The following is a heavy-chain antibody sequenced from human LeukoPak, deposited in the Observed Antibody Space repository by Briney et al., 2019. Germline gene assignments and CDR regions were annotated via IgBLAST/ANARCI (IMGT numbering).Heavy chain of an antibody. D-gene: IGHD4-17*01. CDR1: GGTFSSYA. CDR2: IIPIFGTA. CDR3: VMTTEKNNWFDP. V-gene: IGHV1-69*01. J-gene: IGHJ5*02. Sequence: ASVKVSGKASGGTFSSYAISWVRQAPGQGLEWMGGIIPIFGTANYAQKFQGRVTITADESTSTAYMELSSLRSEDTAVYYCVMTTEKNNWFDPWGQGTLVTASS.